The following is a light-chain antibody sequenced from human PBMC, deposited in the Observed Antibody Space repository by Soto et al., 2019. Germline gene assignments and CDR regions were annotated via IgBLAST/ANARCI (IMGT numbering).Light chain of an antibody. Sequence: QSALTQPASLSGSPGQSITISCTGTRSDIGSYNSIAWYQQHPGKAPRVVIFGVTKRPSGVPDRFSGSKSGNTASLTISGLQAEDEADYYCCSYAGSYTWVFGGGTKLTVL. CDR1: RSDIGSYNS. CDR2: GVT. V-gene: IGLV2-11*01. CDR3: CSYAGSYTWV. J-gene: IGLJ3*02.